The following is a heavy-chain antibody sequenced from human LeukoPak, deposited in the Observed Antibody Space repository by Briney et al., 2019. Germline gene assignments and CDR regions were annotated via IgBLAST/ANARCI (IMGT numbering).Heavy chain of an antibody. CDR2: FDPEDGET. CDR3: ASGRMDSSGYYYGASGGGYYFGY. CDR1: GYTLTELS. V-gene: IGHV1-24*01. Sequence: ASVKVSCKVSGYTLTELSMHWERQAPGKGLEWMGGFDPEDGETIYAQKFQGRVTMTVDTSTDTAYMELSSLRSEDTAVYYCASGRMDSSGYYYGASGGGYYFGYWGQGTLVTVSS. D-gene: IGHD3-22*01. J-gene: IGHJ4*02.